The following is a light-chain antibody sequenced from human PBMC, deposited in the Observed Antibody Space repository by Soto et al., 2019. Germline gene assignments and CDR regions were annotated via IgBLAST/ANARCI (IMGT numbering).Light chain of an antibody. Sequence: EIVMTQPPGTLSLSPGERATLSCRSTQGLSRYLAWYQQKPGQAPRLLIYDASNRATGIPARFSGSGSGTDFTLTISSLEPEDFAVYYCQQYGSSGTFGQGTKVDIK. V-gene: IGKV3-11*01. J-gene: IGKJ1*01. CDR3: QQYGSSGT. CDR1: QGLSRY. CDR2: DAS.